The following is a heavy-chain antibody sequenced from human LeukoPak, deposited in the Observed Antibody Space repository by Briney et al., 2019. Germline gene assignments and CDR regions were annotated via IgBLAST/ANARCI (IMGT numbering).Heavy chain of an antibody. CDR2: ISSSSDYT. J-gene: IGHJ5*02. V-gene: IGHV3-11*06. Sequence: GGSLRLSCVASGFTFSDYYMSWIRQAPGKGLEWVSYISSSSDYTNYADSVRSRFTISRDNAKNSLYLQMNSLRAEDTAVYYCARPPYSSSWDPGWFDPWGQGTLITVSS. CDR3: ARPPYSSSWDPGWFDP. CDR1: GFTFSDYY. D-gene: IGHD6-13*01.